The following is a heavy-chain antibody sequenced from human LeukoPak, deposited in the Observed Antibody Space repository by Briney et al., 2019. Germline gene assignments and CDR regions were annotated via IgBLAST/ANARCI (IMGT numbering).Heavy chain of an antibody. CDR3: AKDIQLST. CDR1: GFTFSDSA. D-gene: IGHD3-16*02. J-gene: IGHJ3*01. CDR2: ISPSGGNT. Sequence: GGSLGLSCAASGFTFSDSAMTWVRQVPGKGLEWVSLISPSGGNTYYADSVKGRFTISRDNSKNTLSLQMNSLRVEDTAIYYCAKDIQLSTWGLGTMVTVSS. V-gene: IGHV3-23*01.